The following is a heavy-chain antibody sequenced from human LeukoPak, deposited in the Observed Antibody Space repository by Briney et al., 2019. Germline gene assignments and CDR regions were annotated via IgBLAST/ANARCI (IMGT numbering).Heavy chain of an antibody. CDR2: IKQDGSEK. D-gene: IGHD5-12*01. J-gene: IGHJ4*02. Sequence: PGGSLRLSCAAPGFTFSSYWMSWVRQAPGKGLEWVANIKQDGSEKYYVDSVKGRFTISRDNAKNSLYLQMNSLRAEDTAVYYCARDASGYALYFDYWGQGTLVTVSS. CDR1: GFTFSSYW. CDR3: ARDASGYALYFDY. V-gene: IGHV3-7*01.